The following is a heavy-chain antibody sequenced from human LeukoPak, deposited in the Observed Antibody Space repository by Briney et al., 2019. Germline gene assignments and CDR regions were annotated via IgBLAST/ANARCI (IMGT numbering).Heavy chain of an antibody. D-gene: IGHD3-3*01. CDR2: ISGSGGST. CDR1: GFIFSSYA. J-gene: IGHJ4*02. Sequence: GGSLRLSCAASGFIFSSYAMSWVRQAPGKGLEWVSTISGSGGSTYYADSVKGRFTISRDNAKNSLYLQMNSLRAEDTAVYYCARSTYYDFWSGYQRYYFDYWGQGTLVTVSS. V-gene: IGHV3-23*01. CDR3: ARSTYYDFWSGYQRYYFDY.